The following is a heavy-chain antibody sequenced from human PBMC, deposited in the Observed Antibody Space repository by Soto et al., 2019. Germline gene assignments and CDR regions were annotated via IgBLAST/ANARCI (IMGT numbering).Heavy chain of an antibody. CDR1: GYTFTSYG. J-gene: IGHJ1*01. V-gene: IGHV1-18*01. CDR2: ISGYNGNT. D-gene: IGHD6-13*01. CDR3: ARGRGDSSWSSAEYFQH. Sequence: ASVKVSCKASGYTFTSYGINWVRQAPGQGLEWMGWISGYNGNTNYAQNFQGRVSMTTDTSTSTAYMELRSLRSDDTAVYFCARGRGDSSWSSAEYFQHWGQGTLVTVSS.